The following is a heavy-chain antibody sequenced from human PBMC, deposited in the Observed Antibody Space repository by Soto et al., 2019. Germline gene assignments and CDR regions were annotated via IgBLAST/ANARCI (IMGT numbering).Heavy chain of an antibody. CDR2: IYWDDDK. D-gene: IGHD5-18*01. CDR1: GFSLDTSGVS. V-gene: IGHV2-5*02. J-gene: IGHJ2*01. Sequence: QITLTESGPTLVKPTQTLTLTCTFSGFSLDTSGVSVSWIRQSPGKALEWLALIYWDDDKRYSPSLKNRLTITKDTSKNQVVLTMTNMDPVDTGTDYCARRNVNTAMVYWYFDLWGRGTLVTVSS. CDR3: ARRNVNTAMVYWYFDL.